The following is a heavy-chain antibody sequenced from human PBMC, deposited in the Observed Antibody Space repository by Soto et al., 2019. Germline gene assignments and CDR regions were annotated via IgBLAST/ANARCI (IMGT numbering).Heavy chain of an antibody. V-gene: IGHV3-33*01. Sequence: ESGGGVVQPGRSLRLSCTASGFTFSHYGMHWVRQAPGKGLEWVAIIWYDGSNKWYAESVKGRFTVSRDNSKNTMYLQMNSVRVEDQAGYYGARAGADDGDSGVSGYWGQGALVTVSS. D-gene: IGHD4-17*01. J-gene: IGHJ4*02. CDR3: ARAGADDGDSGVSGY. CDR2: IWYDGSNK. CDR1: GFTFSHYG.